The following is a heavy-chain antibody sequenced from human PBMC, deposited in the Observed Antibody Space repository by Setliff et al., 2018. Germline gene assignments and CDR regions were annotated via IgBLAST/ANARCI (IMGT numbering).Heavy chain of an antibody. V-gene: IGHV3-74*01. D-gene: IGHD7-27*01. Sequence: PGGSLRLSCGASGFTFSKYWMYWVRRVPGKGLVWVSRINGDGTITNYADSVKGRFTISRDNAKNTLYLQMNSLRGEDTAVYLCASIDWGENFYNMDVWGKGTTVTVS. CDR3: ASIDWGENFYNMDV. CDR2: INGDGTIT. CDR1: GFTFSKYW. J-gene: IGHJ6*03.